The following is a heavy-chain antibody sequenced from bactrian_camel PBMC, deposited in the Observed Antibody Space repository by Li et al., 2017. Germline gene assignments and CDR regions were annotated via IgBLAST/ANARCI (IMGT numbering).Heavy chain of an antibody. CDR1: GYFSKRC. CDR3: AADFRVPVCRDMRAIDFAY. V-gene: IGHV3S55*01. Sequence: HVQLVESGGDSVEAGGSLRLSCVASGYFSKRCMAWFHQAPGKDHELVARIDRAGTTWYRDPVKDRFTISKDNAKNTLYLQMNSLKPEDTAMYRCAADFRVPVCRDMRAIDFAYRGRGTQVTVS. D-gene: IGHD5*01. CDR2: IDRAGTT. J-gene: IGHJ6*01.